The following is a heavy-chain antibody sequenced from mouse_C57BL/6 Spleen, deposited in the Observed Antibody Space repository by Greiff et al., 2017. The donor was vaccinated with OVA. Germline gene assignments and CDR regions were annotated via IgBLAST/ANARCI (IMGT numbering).Heavy chain of an antibody. V-gene: IGHV1-26*01. CDR2: INTNNGGT. Sequence: EVQLQQSGPELVKPGASVKISCKASEYTFTDYYMNWVKQSHGKSLEWIGDINTNNGGTSYNQKFKGKATLTVDKSSSTAYMELRSLTSEDSAVYYCARRDYYGSSPGFDYWGQGTTLTVSS. J-gene: IGHJ2*01. CDR1: EYTFTDYY. D-gene: IGHD1-1*01. CDR3: ARRDYYGSSPGFDY.